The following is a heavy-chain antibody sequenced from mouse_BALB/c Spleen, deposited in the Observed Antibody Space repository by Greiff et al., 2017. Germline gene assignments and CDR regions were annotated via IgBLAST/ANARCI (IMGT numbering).Heavy chain of an antibody. Sequence: EVMLVESGGGLVKPGGSLKLSCAASGFTFSDYYMYWVRQTPEKRLEWVATISDGGSYTYYPDSVKGRFTISRDNAKNNLYLQMSSLKSEDTAMYYCARDGELTGTFAYWGQGTLVTVSA. CDR3: ARDGELTGTFAY. J-gene: IGHJ3*01. D-gene: IGHD4-1*01. CDR1: GFTFSDYY. CDR2: ISDGGSYT. V-gene: IGHV5-4*02.